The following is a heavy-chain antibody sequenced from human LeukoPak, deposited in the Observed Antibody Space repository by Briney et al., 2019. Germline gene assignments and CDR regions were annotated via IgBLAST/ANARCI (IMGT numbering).Heavy chain of an antibody. D-gene: IGHD4-17*01. J-gene: IGHJ4*02. V-gene: IGHV3-21*01. CDR2: ISSSSSYI. Sequence: GGSLRLSCAASGFTFSSYSMNWVRQAPGKGLEWVSSISSSSSYIYYADSVKGRFTISRGNAKNSLYLQMNSLRAEDTAVYYCATLFGTVTTRQTWGQGTLVTVSS. CDR1: GFTFSSYS. CDR3: ATLFGTVTTRQT.